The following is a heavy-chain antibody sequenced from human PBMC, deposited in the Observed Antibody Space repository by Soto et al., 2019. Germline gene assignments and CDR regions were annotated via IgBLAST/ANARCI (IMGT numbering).Heavy chain of an antibody. CDR1: GFTFSKVW. CDR3: STAPISL. V-gene: IGHV3-15*01. Sequence: PGGSLRLSCVVSGFTFSKVWMSWVRQAPGKGLEWVGRIKSKTDGGTTNYAAPVKGRFTISRDDSKNTLYLQMNSLKTEDTAVYFCSTAPISLWGQGTLVTVSS. J-gene: IGHJ4*02. CDR2: IKSKTDGGTT.